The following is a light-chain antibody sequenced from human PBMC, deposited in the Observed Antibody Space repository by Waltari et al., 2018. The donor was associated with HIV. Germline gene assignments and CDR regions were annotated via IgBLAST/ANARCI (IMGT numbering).Light chain of an antibody. CDR1: SGVFASNF. Sequence: NFMLTQPHSVSESPGKTVIISCTRSSGVFASNFVQWYQQRPGSSPTWLSYENDQRPSWVPDRFAVSFDRSANSAALTISVLKPEDEAEYYCQFYDLHNHMLFGRGTKLTVL. J-gene: IGLJ2*01. CDR2: END. V-gene: IGLV6-57*01. CDR3: QFYDLHNHML.